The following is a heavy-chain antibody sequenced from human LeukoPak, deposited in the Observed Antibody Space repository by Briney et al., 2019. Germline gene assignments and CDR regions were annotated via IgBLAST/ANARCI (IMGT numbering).Heavy chain of an antibody. CDR2: ISYDGSNK. D-gene: IGHD2-2*01. J-gene: IGHJ3*02. CDR3: AKEFLRGCSTTSCPDAFDI. Sequence: GGSLRLSCAASGFTFSSYGMHWVRQAPGKGLEWVAVISYDGSNKYYADSVKGRFTISRANSKNTLYLQMNSLRAEDTAVYYCAKEFLRGCSTTSCPDAFDIWGQGTMVTVSS. V-gene: IGHV3-30*18. CDR1: GFTFSSYG.